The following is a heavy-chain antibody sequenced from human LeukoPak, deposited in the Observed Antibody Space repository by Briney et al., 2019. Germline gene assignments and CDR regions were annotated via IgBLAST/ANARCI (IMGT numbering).Heavy chain of an antibody. D-gene: IGHD5-12*01. CDR1: GYTFTSYG. CDR3: ARDISAYERSLNS. Sequence: ASVKVSCKASGYTFTSYGISWVRQAPGQGLEWMGWISTYNGNTDYAQKVQGRVTMTTDTSTSTAYMELRSLRSDDTAVYYCARDISAYERSLNSWGQGTLLTVSS. CDR2: ISTYNGNT. V-gene: IGHV1-18*01. J-gene: IGHJ4*02.